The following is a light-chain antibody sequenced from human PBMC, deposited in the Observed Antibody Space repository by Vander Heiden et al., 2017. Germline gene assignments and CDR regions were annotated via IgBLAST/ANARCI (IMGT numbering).Light chain of an antibody. CDR3: SSYTSSITRV. CDR2: EVN. CDR1: SSDVGGYKY. Sequence: QSALTQPASVSGSPGQSITISCTGTSSDVGGYKYVSWYQQHPGKAPKLMIYEVNNRPSGVSNRFSGSKSGNTASLTISGLQAEDEADYYCSSYTSSITRVFGTGTKVTVL. J-gene: IGLJ1*01. V-gene: IGLV2-14*01.